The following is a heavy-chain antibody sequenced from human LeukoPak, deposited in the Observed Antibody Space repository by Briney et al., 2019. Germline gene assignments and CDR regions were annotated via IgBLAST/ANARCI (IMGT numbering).Heavy chain of an antibody. V-gene: IGHV4-31*03. D-gene: IGHD3-22*01. CDR3: ARDLETLYFYDSSGYYRHDAFDI. CDR2: VYYSGST. CDR1: GGSISSGGYY. Sequence: SETLSLTCTVSGGSISSGGYYWSWIRQHPGKGLEWIGYVYYSGSTYYNPSLKSRVTISVDTSKNQFSLKLSSVTAAGTAVYYCARDLETLYFYDSSGYYRHDAFDIWGQGTMVTVSS. J-gene: IGHJ3*02.